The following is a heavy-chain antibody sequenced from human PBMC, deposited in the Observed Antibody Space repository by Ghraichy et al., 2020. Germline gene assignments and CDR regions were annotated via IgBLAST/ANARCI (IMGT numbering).Heavy chain of an antibody. CDR1: GFSVSGYS. CDR2: ITASGDNT. Sequence: GGSLRLSCAASGFSVSGYSMNWVRQAPGKGLEWVSSITASGDNTYYADSVKGRFTVSRDNAENSLYLQMNSLRAEDTAVYFCAREEHRELPLDCWGQGTLVTVSS. J-gene: IGHJ4*02. CDR3: AREEHRELPLDC. D-gene: IGHD1-26*01. V-gene: IGHV3-21*01.